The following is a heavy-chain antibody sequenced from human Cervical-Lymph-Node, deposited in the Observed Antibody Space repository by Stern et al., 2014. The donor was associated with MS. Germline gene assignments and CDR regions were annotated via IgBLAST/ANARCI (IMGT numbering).Heavy chain of an antibody. CDR2: IHYSGST. CDR1: GGSISSGDNY. CDR3: ARTEWFGELAFDY. V-gene: IGHV4-30-4*01. J-gene: IGHJ4*02. Sequence: QVQLQESGPGLVKPSQTLSLTCTVSGGSISSGDNYWSWVRQPPGKGLEGVGYIHYSGSTFYNPSLKSRITISVDTSKNQFSLRLTSVTAADTAVYYCARTEWFGELAFDYWGQGTLVTVSS. D-gene: IGHD3-10*01.